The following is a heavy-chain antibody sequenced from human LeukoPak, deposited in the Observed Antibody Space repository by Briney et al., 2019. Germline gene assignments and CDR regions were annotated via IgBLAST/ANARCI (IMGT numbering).Heavy chain of an antibody. V-gene: IGHV4-59*01. CDR1: GGSFSTSY. CDR3: ARGQGGNYYLNYFDY. CDR2: FYYSGST. J-gene: IGHJ4*02. D-gene: IGHD1-26*01. Sequence: SETLSLTCTVTGGSFSTSYWSWIRQPPGKGLEWIGHFYYSGSTNYNPSLKSRVTISVDTSRNQFSLKLTSVTAADTAVYYCARGQGGNYYLNYFDYWGQGALVTVSS.